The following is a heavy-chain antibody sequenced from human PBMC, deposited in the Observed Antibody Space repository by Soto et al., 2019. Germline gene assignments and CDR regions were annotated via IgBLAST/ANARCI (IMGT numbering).Heavy chain of an antibody. V-gene: IGHV4-30-2*01. CDR3: ARGNVVAIDY. CDR2: IYHSGST. Sequence: QLQLQESGSGLVKPSQTLSLTCAVSGGSISSGGYSWSWIRQPPGKGLEWIGYIYHSGSTYYNPSLXGXVXIXXDRSKNQFSRKLSSVTAADTAVYYCARGNVVAIDYWGQGTLVTVSS. J-gene: IGHJ4*02. CDR1: GGSISSGGYS. D-gene: IGHD2-21*01.